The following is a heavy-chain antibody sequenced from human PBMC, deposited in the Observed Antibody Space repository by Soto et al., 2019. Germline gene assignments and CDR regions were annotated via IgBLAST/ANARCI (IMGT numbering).Heavy chain of an antibody. CDR2: ISGSGVST. V-gene: IGHV3-23*01. Sequence: GGSLRLSCAASGFTFSSYAMSWVRQAPGKGLEWVSAISGSGVSTYYADSVKGRFTISRDNSKNTLYLQMNSLRAEDTAVYYCAKAGAYYYDSSGYYPFDYWGQGTLVTVSS. CDR1: GFTFSSYA. CDR3: AKAGAYYYDSSGYYPFDY. J-gene: IGHJ4*02. D-gene: IGHD3-22*01.